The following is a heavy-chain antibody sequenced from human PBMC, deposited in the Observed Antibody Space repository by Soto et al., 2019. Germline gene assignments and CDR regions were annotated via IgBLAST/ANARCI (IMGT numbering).Heavy chain of an antibody. CDR3: TKAGRIAVAATGWLDP. CDR2: ISYEAKEN. V-gene: IGHV3-30*18. Sequence: QEQLVESGGGVVQPGRSLRVSCTTSGFRFSNFGMHWVRQAPGKGLEWLAVISYEAKENFYADSVKGRFNISRDDSKNTVYLEMNNLRPGDTGVYYYTKAGRIAVAATGWLDPWGQGTLVTVSS. CDR1: GFRFSNFG. D-gene: IGHD6-19*01. J-gene: IGHJ5*02.